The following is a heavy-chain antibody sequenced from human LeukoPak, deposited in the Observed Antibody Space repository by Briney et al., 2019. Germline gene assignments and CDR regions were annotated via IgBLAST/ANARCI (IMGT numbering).Heavy chain of an antibody. CDR1: GFTFSRYN. V-gene: IGHV3-23*01. CDR2: ISGSGGST. CDR3: AKPEKTYYYDTSGYYYDAFDI. Sequence: PGGSLRLSCAASGFTFSRYNMNWVRQAPGKGLEWVSAISGSGGSTYYVDSVKGRFTISRDNSKNTPYLQMNSLRAEDTAVYYCAKPEKTYYYDTSGYYYDAFDIWGQGTMVTVSS. J-gene: IGHJ3*02. D-gene: IGHD3-22*01.